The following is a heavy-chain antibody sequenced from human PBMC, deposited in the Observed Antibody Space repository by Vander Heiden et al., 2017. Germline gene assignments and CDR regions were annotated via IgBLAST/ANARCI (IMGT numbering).Heavy chain of an antibody. CDR2: IDGNGGSI. D-gene: IGHD2-21*02. CDR3: AKDGGGDKGSFDS. CDR1: GFTLKNYA. V-gene: IGHV3-23*01. J-gene: IGHJ4*02. Sequence: EVQPLESGGGLAQPGGSLRLFCAASGFTLKNYAMSWVRQAPGKGLEWVSAIDGNGGSIYYADSVKGRFTISRDNSKNTVHLQLNRLGAEDTAVYYCAKDGGGDKGSFDSWGRGTLVTVSS.